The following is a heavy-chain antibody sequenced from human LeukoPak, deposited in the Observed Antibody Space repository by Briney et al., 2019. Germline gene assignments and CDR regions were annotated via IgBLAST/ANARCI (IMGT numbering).Heavy chain of an antibody. D-gene: IGHD4-17*01. CDR3: ARSRAGFTVIYFDY. CDR2: IHYSGST. Sequence: SETLSLTCTVSGASISSGDYYWSWLRQHPGTGLEWFGHIHYSGSTHYNPSLKSRVIISVDTSKNQFSLNLRSVAAADTAVYYCARSRAGFTVIYFDYWGQGTLVTVSS. J-gene: IGHJ4*02. CDR1: GASISSGDYY. V-gene: IGHV4-31*03.